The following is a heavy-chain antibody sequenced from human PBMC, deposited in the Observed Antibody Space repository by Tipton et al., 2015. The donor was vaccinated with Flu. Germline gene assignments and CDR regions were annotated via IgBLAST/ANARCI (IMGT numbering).Heavy chain of an antibody. CDR1: GYTFTAYY. V-gene: IGHV1-2*02. CDR2: INPNSGGT. D-gene: IGHD6-6*01. J-gene: IGHJ6*02. CDR3: ARDWGYSSSSWTHQYYYGMDV. Sequence: QMQLVQSGAEVKKPGASVKVSCKASGYTFTAYYIHWVRQAPGQGLEWMGWINPNSGGTNYAPRFQGRVTMTRDTSISTVYMELSRLRSDDTAVYYCARDWGYSSSSWTHQYYYGMDVWGQGTTVTVSS.